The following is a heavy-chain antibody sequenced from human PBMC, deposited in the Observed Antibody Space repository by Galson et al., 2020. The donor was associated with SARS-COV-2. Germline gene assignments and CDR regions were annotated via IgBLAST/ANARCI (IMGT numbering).Heavy chain of an antibody. CDR1: GFTFNTHA. CDR3: VTDPPDSGWALRD. D-gene: IGHD6-19*01. CDR2: IWSDRPNR. V-gene: IGHV3-33*01. Sequence: GESLKISCGASGFTFNTHAMHWVRQASGKGLEWVAMIWSDRPNRYYPDSVKGRFTISRDNSKNTVYLEINSLRPEDTAVYYCVTDPPDSGWALRDCGQGTQVAVSS. J-gene: IGHJ1*01.